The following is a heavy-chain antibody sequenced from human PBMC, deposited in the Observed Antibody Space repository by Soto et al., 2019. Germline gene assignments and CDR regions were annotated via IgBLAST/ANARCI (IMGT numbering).Heavy chain of an antibody. CDR2: IDNSGSA. V-gene: IGHV4-31*03. CDR3: ARHITVVRGGTPYYYYGMDV. CDR1: GASISSGGYC. J-gene: IGHJ6*02. Sequence: SETLSLTCSVSGASISSGGYCWSWIRQHPEQGLEWIGYIDNSGSAYYNPSLRSRVSISGDTSKGLFSLQLNSVTAADTAVYYCARHITVVRGGTPYYYYGMDVWGPGTTVTVSS. D-gene: IGHD3-10*01.